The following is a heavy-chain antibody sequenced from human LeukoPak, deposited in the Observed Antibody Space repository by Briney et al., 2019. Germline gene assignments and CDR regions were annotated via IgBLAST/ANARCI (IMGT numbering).Heavy chain of an antibody. D-gene: IGHD3-10*01. CDR3: ARELAGHYYGSGSSFDY. Sequence: GGSLRLSCTASGFTFSTYWMSWVRQAPGKGLEWVAITREDGSEKYYVDSVKGRFTISRDNAKNSLYLQMNSLRAEDTAVYYCARELAGHYYGSGSSFDYWGQGTLVTVSS. V-gene: IGHV3-7*01. J-gene: IGHJ4*02. CDR2: TREDGSEK. CDR1: GFTFSTYW.